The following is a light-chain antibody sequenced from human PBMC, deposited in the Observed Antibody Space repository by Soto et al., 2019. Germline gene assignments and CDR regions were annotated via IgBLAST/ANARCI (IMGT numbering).Light chain of an antibody. CDR2: EVS. CDR1: SSDVGGYNY. Sequence: QSVVTQPPSASGSPGQSVTISCTGTSSDVGGYNYVSWYQQHPGKAPKVMIYEVSKRPSGVPDRFSGSKSGNTASLTVSGLQAEDEADYYCSSYAGSNNLVVFGGGTKLTVL. CDR3: SSYAGSNNLVV. V-gene: IGLV2-8*01. J-gene: IGLJ2*01.